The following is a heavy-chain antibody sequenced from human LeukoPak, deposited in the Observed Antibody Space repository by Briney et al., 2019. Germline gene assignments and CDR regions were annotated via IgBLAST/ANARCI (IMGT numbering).Heavy chain of an antibody. V-gene: IGHV1-2*06. J-gene: IGHJ4*02. CDR3: ARGLGYLDDY. CDR2: INPNSGDT. D-gene: IGHD3-16*01. Sequence: ASVKVSCKASGYTFTGYYIHWMRQAPGQGLEWMGRINPNSGDTHYAQKFQGRVTMTSDTSMSAAYMELSRLRSDDTAVYYCARGLGYLDDYWGQGTLVTVSS. CDR1: GYTFTGYY.